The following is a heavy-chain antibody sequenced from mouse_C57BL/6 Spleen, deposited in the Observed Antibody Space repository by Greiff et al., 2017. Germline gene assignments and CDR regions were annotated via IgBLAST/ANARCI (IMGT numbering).Heavy chain of an antibody. Sequence: EVQLQESGPGLVKPSQSLSLTCSVTGYSITSGYYWNWIRQFPGNKLEWMGYISYDGSNNYNPSLKNRISITRDTSKNQFFLKLNSVTTEDTATYYCAREGDQGYFDYWGQGTTLTVSS. V-gene: IGHV3-6*01. J-gene: IGHJ2*01. CDR1: GYSITSGYY. CDR2: ISYDGSN. D-gene: IGHD3-3*01. CDR3: AREGDQGYFDY.